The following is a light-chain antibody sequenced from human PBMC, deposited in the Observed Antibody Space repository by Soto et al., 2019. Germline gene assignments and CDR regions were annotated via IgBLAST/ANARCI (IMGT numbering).Light chain of an antibody. J-gene: IGLJ2*01. CDR1: GSNIGNNY. V-gene: IGLV1-51*02. Sequence: QSVLTQPPSVSAAPGQKVTISCSGTGSNIGNNYVSWYQQLPGTAPKLLIYENSKRPSGTPDRFSGSKSGTSATLGITGLQTGDEADYYCGTWDSSLSGVFGGGTKLTVL. CDR2: ENS. CDR3: GTWDSSLSGV.